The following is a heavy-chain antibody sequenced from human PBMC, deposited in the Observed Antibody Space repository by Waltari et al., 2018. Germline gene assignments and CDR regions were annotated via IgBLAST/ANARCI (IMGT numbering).Heavy chain of an antibody. V-gene: IGHV1-24*01. Sequence: QVQLVQSGAEVKKPGASVKVSCKVSGYPLTELSLTWVRQAPGKGLEWMGGFDPEDGETIYAQKFQGRVTMTEDTSTDTAYMELSSLRSEDTAVYYCATALWFGGIIDYWGQGTLVTVSS. CDR2: FDPEDGET. D-gene: IGHD3-10*01. CDR1: GYPLTELS. CDR3: ATALWFGGIIDY. J-gene: IGHJ4*02.